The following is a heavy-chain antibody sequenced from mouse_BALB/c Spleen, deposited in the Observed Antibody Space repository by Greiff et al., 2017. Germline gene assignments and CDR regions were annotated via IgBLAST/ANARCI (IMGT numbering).Heavy chain of an antibody. J-gene: IGHJ3*01. D-gene: IGHD2-3*01. CDR3: ARGDGSFAY. CDR1: GYTFTSYW. V-gene: IGHV1S81*02. Sequence: QVQLQQPGAELVKPRASVKLSCKASGYTFTSYWMHWVKQRPGQGLEWIGEINPSNGRTNYNEKFKSKATLTVDKSSSTAYMQLSSLTSEDSAVYYCARGDGSFAYWGQGTLVTVSA. CDR2: INPSNGRT.